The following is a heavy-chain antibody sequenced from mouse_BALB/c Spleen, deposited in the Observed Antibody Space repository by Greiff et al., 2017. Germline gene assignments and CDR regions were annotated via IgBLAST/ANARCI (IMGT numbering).Heavy chain of an antibody. CDR3: ARVPYYYAMDY. Sequence: EVMLVESGGGLVQPGGSLKLSCAASGFTFSSYTMSWVRQTPEKRLEWVAYISNGGGSTYYPDTVKGRFTISRDNAKNTLYLQMSSLKSEDTAMYDCARVPYYYAMDYWGQGTSVTVSS. CDR2: ISNGGGST. D-gene: IGHD5-1*01. V-gene: IGHV5-12-2*01. J-gene: IGHJ4*01. CDR1: GFTFSSYT.